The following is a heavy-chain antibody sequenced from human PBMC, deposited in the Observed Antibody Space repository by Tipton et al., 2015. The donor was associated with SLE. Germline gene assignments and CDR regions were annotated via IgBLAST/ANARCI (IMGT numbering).Heavy chain of an antibody. V-gene: IGHV4-34*01. CDR2: INHSGNT. Sequence: TLSLTCAVDGGSFSGYYWNWIRQPPGKGLEWIGEINHSGNTNYNPSLKSRVTISVDTSKNQFSLKLSSVTAADTAVYYCAVAKSSSGLRYYYYYYMDVWGKGTTVTVSS. CDR3: AVAKSSSGLRYYYYYYMDV. J-gene: IGHJ6*03. D-gene: IGHD6-13*01. CDR1: GGSFSGYY.